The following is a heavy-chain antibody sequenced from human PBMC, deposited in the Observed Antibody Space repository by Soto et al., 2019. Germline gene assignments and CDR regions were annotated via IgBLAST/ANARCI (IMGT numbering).Heavy chain of an antibody. CDR1: GFTFSDEN. J-gene: IGHJ6*02. D-gene: IGHD2-2*01. V-gene: IGHV3-21*06. CDR3: ARDSDCHSTSCFFPPHV. CDR2: ISGGGSYI. Sequence: GGSLRLSCSASGFTFSDENMSWVRQVPGKGLEWVSGISGGGSYIFYADSVQGRFSISRDNPKNSLFLEMNSLRVEDTSVYYCARDSDCHSTSCFFPPHVWGQGTTVTVSS.